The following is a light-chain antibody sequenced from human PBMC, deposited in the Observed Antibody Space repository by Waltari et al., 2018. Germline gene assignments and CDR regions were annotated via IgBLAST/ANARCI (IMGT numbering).Light chain of an antibody. CDR3: QQYDSWPRT. J-gene: IGKJ5*01. CDR1: HSVGTS. V-gene: IGKV3-15*01. Sequence: EVVMTQSPATLSLSPGEGATLSSRASHSVGTSLAWYQQKPGRAPTFLIYGATTRATGVPARFSGSGSGTEFTLTISSLRSEDFAIYYCQQYDSWPRTFGQGTRLEIK. CDR2: GAT.